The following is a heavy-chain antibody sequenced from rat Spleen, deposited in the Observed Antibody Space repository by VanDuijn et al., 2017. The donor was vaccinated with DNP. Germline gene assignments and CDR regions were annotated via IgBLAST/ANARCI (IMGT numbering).Heavy chain of an antibody. D-gene: IGHD4-1*01. J-gene: IGHJ2*01. CDR2: VSSGGDT. CDR1: GFSLASFG. Sequence: QVQLKESGPGLVQPSQTLSLTCTVSGFSLASFGVSWVRQPPGKGLEWIAAVSSGGDTYYNSVLKSRLSITRDTSKSQVFLKMNSLLTEDTAVYFCASHVTGPYVLDVWGQGLMVTVSS. V-gene: IGHV2S12*01. CDR3: ASHVTGPYVLDV.